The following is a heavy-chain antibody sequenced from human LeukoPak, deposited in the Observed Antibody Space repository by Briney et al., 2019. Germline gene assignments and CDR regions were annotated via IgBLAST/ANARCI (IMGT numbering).Heavy chain of an antibody. CDR3: ARETGYWSGGSCYSSSLDY. D-gene: IGHD2-15*01. V-gene: IGHV1-2*04. CDR1: GYTFTGYY. CDR2: SNPNSGGT. J-gene: IGHJ4*02. Sequence: ASVTVTCKASGYTFTGYYMHWLRQAPAQGLEWMGWSNPNSGGTNYAQKFQGWVTMTRDTSISTDYMELSRLRSDDTAVYYCARETGYWSGGSCYSSSLDYWGQGTLVTVSS.